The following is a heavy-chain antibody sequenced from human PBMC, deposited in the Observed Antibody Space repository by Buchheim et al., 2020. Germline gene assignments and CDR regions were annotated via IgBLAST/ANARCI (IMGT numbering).Heavy chain of an antibody. V-gene: IGHV3-7*04. CDR2: IKQDGSEK. D-gene: IGHD4-11*01. J-gene: IGHJ6*02. Sequence: EVQLVESGGVLVQPGGSLRLSCEASGFMFSTYWMSWVRQAPGKGLEWVANIKQDGSEKNYVDSVEGRFTISRDNAKNSLDLQMNSLRVEDTGVYFCVRASSTVRAYYYGMDVWGQGTT. CDR3: VRASSTVRAYYYGMDV. CDR1: GFMFSTYW.